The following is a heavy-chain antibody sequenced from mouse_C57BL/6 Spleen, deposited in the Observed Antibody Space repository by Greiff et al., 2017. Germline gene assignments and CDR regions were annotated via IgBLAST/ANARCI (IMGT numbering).Heavy chain of an antibody. CDR2: INPGSGGT. CDR3: PREGFAY. J-gene: IGHJ3*01. V-gene: IGHV1-54*01. Sequence: VKLQESGAELVRPGTSVKVSCKASGYAFTNYLIEWVKQRPGQGLEWIGVINPGSGGTNYNEKFKGKATLTADKSSSTAYMQLSSLTSEDSAVYFCPREGFAYWGQGTLVTVSA. CDR1: GYAFTNYL.